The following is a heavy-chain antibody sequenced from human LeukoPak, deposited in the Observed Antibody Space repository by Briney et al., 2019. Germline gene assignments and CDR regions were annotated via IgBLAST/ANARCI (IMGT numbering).Heavy chain of an antibody. CDR1: GFTFSSYG. CDR3: ASYLTSIPSGMDV. J-gene: IGHJ6*02. V-gene: IGHV3-33*01. CDR2: IWYDGSNK. D-gene: IGHD2/OR15-2a*01. Sequence: GGPLRLSCAASGFTFSSYGMHWVRQAPGKGLEWVAVIWYDGSNKYYADSVKGRFTISRDNSKNTLYLQMNSLRAEDTAVYYCASYLTSIPSGMDVWGQGTTVTVSS.